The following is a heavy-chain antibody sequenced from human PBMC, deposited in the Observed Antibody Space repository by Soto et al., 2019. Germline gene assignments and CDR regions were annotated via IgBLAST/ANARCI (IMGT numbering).Heavy chain of an antibody. CDR1: GSSFSGYY. CDR2: INHSGST. CDR3: ARGSGTPNDY. D-gene: IGHD1-1*01. J-gene: IGHJ4*02. Sequence: XXTLSLPFAVYGSSFSGYYWCWIRQPPGKGLEWIGEINHSGSTNYNPSLKSRVTISVDTSKNQFSLKLSSVTAADTAVYYCARGSGTPNDYWGQGTLVTVSS. V-gene: IGHV4-34*01.